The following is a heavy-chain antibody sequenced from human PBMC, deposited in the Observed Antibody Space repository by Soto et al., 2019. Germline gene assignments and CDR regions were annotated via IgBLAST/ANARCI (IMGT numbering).Heavy chain of an antibody. D-gene: IGHD1-1*01. V-gene: IGHV3-23*01. CDR2: IRETGNT. J-gene: IGHJ4*02. CDR1: GFTFSNYA. CDR3: AKQLMEVIRAVAY. Sequence: EVQILQSGGGLEQPGGSLRLSCAASGFTFSNYAMSWVRQAPGKGLEWVSTIRETGNTYYADSVRGRFATSRDNSENALYLVVSSLRGEDTAVYYCAKQLMEVIRAVAYWGQGTLVTVSA.